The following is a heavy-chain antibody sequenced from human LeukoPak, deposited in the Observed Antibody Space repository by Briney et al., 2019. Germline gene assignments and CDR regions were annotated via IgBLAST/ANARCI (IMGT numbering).Heavy chain of an antibody. CDR1: GGSISSYY. J-gene: IGHJ4*02. D-gene: IGHD2-15*01. V-gene: IGHV4-59*01. CDR3: ARGGWRLDY. Sequence: SETLSLTCTVSGGSISSYYWSWIRQPPGKGLEWIGYIYHTGTTNYNPSLKSRVTISVDTSKNQFSLKLSSVTAADTAVYYCARGGWRLDYWGQGTLVTVSS. CDR2: IYHTGTT.